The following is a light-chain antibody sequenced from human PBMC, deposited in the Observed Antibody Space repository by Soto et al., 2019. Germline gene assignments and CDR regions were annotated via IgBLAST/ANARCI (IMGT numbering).Light chain of an antibody. CDR3: QSYGTSLSGLYV. J-gene: IGLJ1*01. CDR2: DSN. Sequence: QSVLTQPPSVSGAPGQRVTISCTGSSPNIGAGRDVHWYRQLPGAAPKFLISDSNHRPSGVPDRFSVSKSGASASLAITGLRAEDEGDYFCQSYGTSLSGLYVFGTGTKLTVL. CDR1: SPNIGAGRD. V-gene: IGLV1-40*01.